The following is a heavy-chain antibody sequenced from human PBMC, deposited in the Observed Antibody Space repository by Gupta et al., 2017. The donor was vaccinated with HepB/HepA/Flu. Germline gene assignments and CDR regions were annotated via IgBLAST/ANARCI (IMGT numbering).Heavy chain of an antibody. CDR1: GGSISSSSYY. V-gene: IGHV4-39*01. Sequence: QLQLQESGPGLVKPSETLSLTCTGLGGSISSSSYYWGWLRQPPGKGLEWIGSIYYSGSTYYNPSLKSRVTISVDTSKNQFSLKLTSVTAADTAVYYCARLRIGVDAFDIWGQGTMVTVSS. CDR2: IYYSGST. CDR3: ARLRIGVDAFDI. D-gene: IGHD3-3*01. J-gene: IGHJ3*02.